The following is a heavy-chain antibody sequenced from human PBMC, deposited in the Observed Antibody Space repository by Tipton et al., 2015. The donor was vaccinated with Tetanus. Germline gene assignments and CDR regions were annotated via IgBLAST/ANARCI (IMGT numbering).Heavy chain of an antibody. CDR2: IFHSGST. D-gene: IGHD4-23*01. J-gene: IGHJ4*02. V-gene: IGHV4-59*12. CDR1: GGSISTYY. CDR3: ARVGYGGKIDY. Sequence: LRLSCTVSGGSISTYYWTWIRQPPGTGLEWIGYIFHSGSTNYNPSLKSRVTMSVDTSKNQFSLKLSSVTAADTAVYYCARVGYGGKIDYWGQGTLVTVSS.